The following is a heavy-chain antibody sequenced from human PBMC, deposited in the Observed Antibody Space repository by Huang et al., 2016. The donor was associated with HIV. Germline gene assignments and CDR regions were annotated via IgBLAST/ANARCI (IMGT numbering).Heavy chain of an antibody. CDR2: ISYDGSNK. CDR3: AKDGADEEWDIDY. CDR1: GFSFSTYG. D-gene: IGHD1-26*01. V-gene: IGHV3-30*18. J-gene: IGHJ4*02. Sequence: VQLVESGGGVVQPGRSLRLACAASGFSFSTYGLHGVRQAHGKGLWWLSVISYDGSNKYDAHCVKGRFTISRDTSENKVYLQMNSLRHEDTAVYYCAKDGADEEWDIDYWGQGTLVTVSS.